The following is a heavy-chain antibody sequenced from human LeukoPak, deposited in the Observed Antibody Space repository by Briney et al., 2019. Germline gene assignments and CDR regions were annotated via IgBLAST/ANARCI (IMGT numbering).Heavy chain of an antibody. J-gene: IGHJ4*02. V-gene: IGHV3-30-3*01. CDR1: GFTFSSYA. CDR2: ISYDGSNK. CDR3: ARTIQLELQDYIDY. D-gene: IGHD1-7*01. Sequence: GGSLRLSCAASGFTFSSYAMHRVRQAPGKGLEWVAVISYDGSNKYYADSVKGRFTISRDNSKNTLYLQMNSLRAEDTAVYYCARTIQLELQDYIDYWGQGTLVTVSS.